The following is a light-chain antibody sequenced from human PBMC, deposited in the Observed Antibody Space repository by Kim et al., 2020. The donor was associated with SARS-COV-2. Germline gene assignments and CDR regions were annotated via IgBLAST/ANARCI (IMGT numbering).Light chain of an antibody. V-gene: IGKV3-15*01. CDR3: QHYKRWPLA. CDR2: GAS. Sequence: VSPGESATLSGRADQNISSSLVWYQQKPGQAPRLLIYGASTRAIDIPARFSGSGSGTDFTLNISSLQSEDFAVYSCQHYKRWPLAFGQGTKLEI. CDR1: QNISSS. J-gene: IGKJ1*01.